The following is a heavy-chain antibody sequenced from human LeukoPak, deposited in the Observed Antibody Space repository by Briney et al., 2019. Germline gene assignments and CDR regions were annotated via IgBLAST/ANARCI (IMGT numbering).Heavy chain of an antibody. CDR1: GYSFTSYW. CDR2: IYPGDSDT. CDR3: ARRRILTGYYYYFDY. V-gene: IGHV5-51*01. J-gene: IGHJ4*02. Sequence: GGSLKISCKGSGYSFTSYWIGWVRQMPGKGLEWMGIIYPGDSDTRYSPSFQGQVTISADKSISTAYLQWSSLKASDTAMYYCARRRILTGYYYYFDYWGQGTLVTVSS. D-gene: IGHD3-9*01.